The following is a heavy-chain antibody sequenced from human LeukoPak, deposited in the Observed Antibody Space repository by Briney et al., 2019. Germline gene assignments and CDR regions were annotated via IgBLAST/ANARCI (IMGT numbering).Heavy chain of an antibody. CDR3: AREVPQQLVAMDV. D-gene: IGHD6-13*01. V-gene: IGHV3-7*04. J-gene: IGHJ6*02. CDR1: GFTFSTYW. Sequence: QPGGSLRLSCAASGFTFSTYWMSWVRQAPGKGLEWLANIKEDGTGKNHVDSVKGRFTISRDNAKNSLYLQMNGLRAEDTAVYYCAREVPQQLVAMDVWGQGTTVTVPS. CDR2: IKEDGTGK.